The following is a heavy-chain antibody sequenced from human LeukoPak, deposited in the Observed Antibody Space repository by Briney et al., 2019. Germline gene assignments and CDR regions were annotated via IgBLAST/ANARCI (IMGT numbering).Heavy chain of an antibody. CDR1: GGSISSYY. J-gene: IGHJ4*02. CDR3: ARHPQRYSYAWYYFDY. CDR2: IYYSGST. Sequence: PSETLSLTCTVSGGSISSYYWSWIRQPPGKGLEWIGYIYYSGSTNYNPSLKSRVTISVDTSKNQFSLKLSSVTAADTAVYYCARHPQRYSYAWYYFDYWGQGTLVTVSS. V-gene: IGHV4-59*08. D-gene: IGHD5-18*01.